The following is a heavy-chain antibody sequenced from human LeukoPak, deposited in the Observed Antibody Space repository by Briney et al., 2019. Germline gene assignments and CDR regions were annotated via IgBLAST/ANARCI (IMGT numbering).Heavy chain of an antibody. Sequence: PGGSLRLSCAASGFTFSSYGMHWVRQAPGKGLEWVAVISYDGSNKYYADSVKGRFTISRDNSKNTLYLQMNSLRAEDTAVYYCAKDSKVVPAASNIDYWGQGTLVTVSS. J-gene: IGHJ4*02. CDR3: AKDSKVVPAASNIDY. CDR1: GFTFSSYG. D-gene: IGHD2-2*01. CDR2: ISYDGSNK. V-gene: IGHV3-30*18.